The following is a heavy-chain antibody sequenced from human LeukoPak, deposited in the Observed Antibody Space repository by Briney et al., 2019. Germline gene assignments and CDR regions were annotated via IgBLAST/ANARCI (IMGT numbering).Heavy chain of an antibody. Sequence: PSETLSLTCTVSGGSISSYYWSWIRQPPGQGLEWIGYIYYSGSTNYNPSLRSRVTISVDTSKDQFSLNLSSVTAADTAVYYCVREAGYQLLLGGSYYMDVWGKGTTVTVSS. V-gene: IGHV4-59*01. CDR1: GGSISSYY. J-gene: IGHJ6*03. CDR2: IYYSGST. CDR3: VREAGYQLLLGGSYYMDV. D-gene: IGHD2-2*01.